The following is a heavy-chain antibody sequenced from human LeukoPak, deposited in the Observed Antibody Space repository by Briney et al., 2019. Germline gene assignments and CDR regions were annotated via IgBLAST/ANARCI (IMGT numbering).Heavy chain of an antibody. D-gene: IGHD2-15*01. CDR3: ARHDIVVVVAARAQTDAFDI. Sequence: SETLSLTCTVSGGSISSSSYYWGWIRQPSGKGLEWIGSIYYSGSTYYNPSLKSRVTISVDTSKNQFSLKLSSVTAADTAVYYCARHDIVVVVAARAQTDAFDIWGQGTMVTVSS. CDR2: IYYSGST. J-gene: IGHJ3*02. CDR1: GGSISSSSYY. V-gene: IGHV4-39*01.